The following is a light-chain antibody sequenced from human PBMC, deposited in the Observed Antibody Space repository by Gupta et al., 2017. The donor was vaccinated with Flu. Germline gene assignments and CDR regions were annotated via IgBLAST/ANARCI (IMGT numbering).Light chain of an antibody. Sequence: DIQMTQSPSSLPASVGDRVTITCRASQAIINLVAWYQQRPGKPPKVLISGASNLQPGVPSRFSGSGSATDFALTISSLQPEDVATYYCQTYNSAPWTFGQGTTVEIK. CDR3: QTYNSAPWT. V-gene: IGKV1-27*01. CDR2: GAS. J-gene: IGKJ1*01. CDR1: QAIINL.